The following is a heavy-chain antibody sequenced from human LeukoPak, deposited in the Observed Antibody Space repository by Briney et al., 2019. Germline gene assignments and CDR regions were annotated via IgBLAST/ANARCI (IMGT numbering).Heavy chain of an antibody. Sequence: PGRPLRLSCAASGFTFSTYGMHWVRQAPGKGLEWVALTWFDGSKRYYGDSLKGRFTVSRDNSKNTLYLQVDSLRAEDTAVYYCARCTGGSCVFDYWGQGTLVTVSS. CDR3: ARCTGGSCVFDY. J-gene: IGHJ4*02. CDR1: GFTFSTYG. D-gene: IGHD2-8*02. V-gene: IGHV3-33*01. CDR2: TWFDGSKR.